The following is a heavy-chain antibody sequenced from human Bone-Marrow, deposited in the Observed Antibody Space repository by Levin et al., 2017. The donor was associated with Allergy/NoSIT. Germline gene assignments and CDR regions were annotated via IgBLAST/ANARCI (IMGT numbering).Heavy chain of an antibody. J-gene: IGHJ6*02. Sequence: GESLKISCETSGYKFENFVISWVRQAPGQGLEWVGWISPYNGDSNYAQNLAGRVSMTTDTSTSTVHMELRNLRSDDTAVYYCARVEDRYSAMDVWGQGTTVTVSS. CDR3: ARVEDRYSAMDV. V-gene: IGHV1-18*01. CDR1: GYKFENFV. CDR2: ISPYNGDS.